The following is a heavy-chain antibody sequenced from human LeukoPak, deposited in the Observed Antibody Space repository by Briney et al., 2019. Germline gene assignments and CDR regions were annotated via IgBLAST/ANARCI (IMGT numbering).Heavy chain of an antibody. D-gene: IGHD3-10*01. J-gene: IGHJ4*02. CDR3: AKLKKQLLWFGEPLDC. Sequence: GGSLRLSCAASGFTFSSYGMHWVRQAPGKGLEWVAFIRYDGSNKYYADSVKGRFTISRDNSKNTLYLQMNSLRAEDTAVYYCAKLKKQLLWFGEPLDCWGQGTLVTVSS. CDR1: GFTFSSYG. CDR2: IRYDGSNK. V-gene: IGHV3-30*02.